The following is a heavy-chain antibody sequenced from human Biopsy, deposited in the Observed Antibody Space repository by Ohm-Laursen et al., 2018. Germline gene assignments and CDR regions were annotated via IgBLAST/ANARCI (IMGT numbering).Heavy chain of an antibody. V-gene: IGHV1-69*06. CDR1: GGAFSNYG. D-gene: IGHD3-9*01. CDR3: ATKLTGYFHH. CDR2: NIPILGTG. Sequence: SVKVSCKSPGGAFSNYGVNWVRQAPGQGLEWLGGNIPILGTGNYAQKFQDRVTVAADTSTSTATMELRSLRSDDTAVYYCATKLTGYFHHWGQGTLVIVSS. J-gene: IGHJ1*01.